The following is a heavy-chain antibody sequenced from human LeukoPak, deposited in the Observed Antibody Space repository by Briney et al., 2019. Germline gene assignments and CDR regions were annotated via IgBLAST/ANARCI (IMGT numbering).Heavy chain of an antibody. D-gene: IGHD3-10*01. J-gene: IGHJ4*02. CDR3: AKDIFTMVRGVVDY. V-gene: IGHV3-9*01. CDR2: ISWNSGSI. CDR1: GFTFDVYA. Sequence: GGSLRLSCAASGFTFDVYAMHCVRQAPGKGLEWVSGISWNSGSIGYADSVKGRFTISRDNAKNSLYLQMNSLRAEDTALYYCAKDIFTMVRGVVDYWGQGTLVTVSS.